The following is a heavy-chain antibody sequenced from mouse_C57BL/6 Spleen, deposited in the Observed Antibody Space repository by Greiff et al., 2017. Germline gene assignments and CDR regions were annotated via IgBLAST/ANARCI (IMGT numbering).Heavy chain of an antibody. V-gene: IGHV1-82*01. Sequence: VQLQESGPELVKPGASVKISCKASGYAFSSSWMNWVKQRPGKGLEWIGRIYPGDGDTNYNGKFKGQATLTADKSSSTAYMPISSLTSEDYAVYFGARAAMDYWGQGTTVTVSS. CDR2: IYPGDGDT. CDR1: GYAFSSSW. J-gene: IGHJ4*01. CDR3: ARAAMDY.